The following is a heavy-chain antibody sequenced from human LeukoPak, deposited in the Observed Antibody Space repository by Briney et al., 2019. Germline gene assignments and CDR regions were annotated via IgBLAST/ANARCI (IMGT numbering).Heavy chain of an antibody. V-gene: IGHV3-74*01. D-gene: IGHD3-10*01. CDR1: GFTFSSYG. CDR3: ARGGVLLWFGELLDQYYFDY. CDR2: INSDGSST. J-gene: IGHJ4*02. Sequence: GGSLRLSCAASGFTFSSYGMHWVRQAPGKGLVWVSRINSDGSSTSYADSVKGRFTISRDNAKNTLYLQMNSLRAEDTAVYYCARGGVLLWFGELLDQYYFDYWGQGTLVTVSS.